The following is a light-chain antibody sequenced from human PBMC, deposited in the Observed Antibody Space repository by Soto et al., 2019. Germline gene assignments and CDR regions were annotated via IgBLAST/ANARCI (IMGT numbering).Light chain of an antibody. CDR1: SSNIGSNT. CDR3: AAWDDSLSGWV. V-gene: IGLV1-44*01. J-gene: IGLJ3*02. Sequence: QSVLTQPPSASGTPGQRVTISCSGSSSNIGSNTVNWYQQVPGTAPKLLIYTNNQRPSGVPDRFSGSKSATSASLAIGGLRSEDEADYYCAAWDDSLSGWVFGGGTQLTVL. CDR2: TNN.